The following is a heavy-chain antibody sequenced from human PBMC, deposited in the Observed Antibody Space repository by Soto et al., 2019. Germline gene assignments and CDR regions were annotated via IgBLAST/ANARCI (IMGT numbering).Heavy chain of an antibody. CDR2: IWYDGSNK. CDR3: ASSQLGRAFDI. D-gene: IGHD6-6*01. Sequence: QVQLVESGGGVVQPGRSLRLSCAASGFTFSSYGMHWVRQAPGKGLEWVAVIWYDGSNKYYADSVKGRFTFSRDNSKNTLYLQMNSLRAEDTAVYYCASSQLGRAFDIWCQGTMVTVSS. CDR1: GFTFSSYG. J-gene: IGHJ3*02. V-gene: IGHV3-33*01.